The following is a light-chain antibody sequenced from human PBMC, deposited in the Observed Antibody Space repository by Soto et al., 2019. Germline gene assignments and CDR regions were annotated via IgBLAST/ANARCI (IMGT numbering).Light chain of an antibody. V-gene: IGKV3-20*01. CDR2: AAS. Sequence: EIVLTQSPGTLSLSPGERATLSCRASQSVSSCFLAWYQQKPGQAPRLLIYAASSRATGIPDRFSGSGSGTAFTLTISRLEPEDFAVYYCQQYGSSPGSITFGRGTNVEIK. CDR1: QSVSSCF. CDR3: QQYGSSPGSIT. J-gene: IGKJ4*01.